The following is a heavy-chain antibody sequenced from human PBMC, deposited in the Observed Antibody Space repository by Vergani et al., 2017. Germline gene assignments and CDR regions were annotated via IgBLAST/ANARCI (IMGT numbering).Heavy chain of an antibody. CDR1: GFTFSSYW. V-gene: IGHV3-7*01. Sequence: EVQLVESGGGLVQPGGSLRLSCAASGFTFSSYWMSWVRQAPGKGLEWVANIKQDGSEKYYVDSVKGRFTISRDNAKNSLYLQMISLRAEDTAVYYCARLYCSSTSCHFDYWSQGTLVTVSS. CDR3: ARLYCSSTSCHFDY. D-gene: IGHD2-2*01. J-gene: IGHJ4*02. CDR2: IKQDGSEK.